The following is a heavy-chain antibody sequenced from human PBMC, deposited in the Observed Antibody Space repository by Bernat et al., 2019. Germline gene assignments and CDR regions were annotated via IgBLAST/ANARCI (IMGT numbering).Heavy chain of an antibody. CDR1: GFTFADYG. Sequence: EVQLVESGGTEVRPGGSLRPSCAAPGFTFADYGMSWVRQAPGQGLERVTVITWNGGSTGYTDSVKGRFTISRANVKKSLYLQMNSLRAEDKALYCCEGGPTYYHDSNAYYYDYCGQGTLVTDSS. D-gene: IGHD3-22*01. CDR2: ITWNGGST. J-gene: IGHJ4*02. V-gene: IGHV3-20*04. CDR3: EGGPTYYHDSNAYYYDY.